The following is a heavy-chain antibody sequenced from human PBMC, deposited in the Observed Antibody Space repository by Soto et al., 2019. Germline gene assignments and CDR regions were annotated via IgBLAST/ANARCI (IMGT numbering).Heavy chain of an antibody. V-gene: IGHV4-59*01. Sequence: TLSLTCTVSGGSISSYYWSWIRQPPGKGLEWIGYIYYSGSTNYNPSLKSRVTISVDTSKNQFSLKLSSVTAADTAVYYCARDGYYYDSSGYQRVYYFDYWGQGTLVTVLS. CDR2: IYYSGST. J-gene: IGHJ4*02. CDR3: ARDGYYYDSSGYQRVYYFDY. D-gene: IGHD3-22*01. CDR1: GGSISSYY.